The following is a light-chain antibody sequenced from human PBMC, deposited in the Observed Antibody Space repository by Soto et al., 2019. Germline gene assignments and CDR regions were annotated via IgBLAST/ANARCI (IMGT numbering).Light chain of an antibody. Sequence: QSVLTQPASVSGSPGQSITISCTGTSSDVGGYNYVSWYQHHPGKAPKLMIYDVSKRPSGVPDRFYGSKSGNTASLTISGLQAEDEAEYSCCSYAGSDILRMFGGGTKVTAL. V-gene: IGLV2-11*01. CDR1: SSDVGGYNY. CDR2: DVS. CDR3: CSYAGSDILRM. J-gene: IGLJ3*02.